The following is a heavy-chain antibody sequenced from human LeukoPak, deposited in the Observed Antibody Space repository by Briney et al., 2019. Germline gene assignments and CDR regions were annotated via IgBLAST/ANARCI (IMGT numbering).Heavy chain of an antibody. Sequence: GRSLRLSCAASGFTFSSYGMHWVRQAPAKGLEWVAVVWYDGSNKYYADSVKGRFTISRDNSKNTLYLQMNSLRAEDTAVYYCAKGRDELGYTKFDYWGQGTLVTVSS. J-gene: IGHJ4*02. D-gene: IGHD5-18*01. V-gene: IGHV3-33*06. CDR2: VWYDGSNK. CDR1: GFTFSSYG. CDR3: AKGRDELGYTKFDY.